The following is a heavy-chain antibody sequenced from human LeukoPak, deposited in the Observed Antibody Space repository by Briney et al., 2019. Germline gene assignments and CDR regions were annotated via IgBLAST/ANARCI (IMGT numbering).Heavy chain of an antibody. CDR3: ARDWEGATTDAFDI. V-gene: IGHV4-59*01. J-gene: IGHJ3*02. Sequence: SETLSLTCTVSGGSISSYYWSRIRQPPGKGLEWIGYIYYSGSTNYNPSLKSRVTISVDTSKNQFSLKLSSVTAADTAVYYCARDWEGATTDAFDIWGQGTMVTVSS. CDR1: GGSISSYY. CDR2: IYYSGST. D-gene: IGHD1-26*01.